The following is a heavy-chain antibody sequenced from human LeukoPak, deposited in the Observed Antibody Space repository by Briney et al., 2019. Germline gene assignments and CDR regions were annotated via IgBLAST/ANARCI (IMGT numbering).Heavy chain of an antibody. V-gene: IGHV4-39*01. D-gene: IGHD5-18*01. J-gene: IGHJ6*03. CDR1: GGSISSSSYY. CDR2: IYYSGST. Sequence: PSETLSLTCTVSGGSISSSSYYWGWIRQPPGKGLEWIGSIYYSGSTYYNPSLKSRVTISVDTSKNQFSLKLSSVTAADTAVYYCARQDTAMVPGSFYYYYYMDVWGKGTTVTISS. CDR3: ARQDTAMVPGSFYYYYYMDV.